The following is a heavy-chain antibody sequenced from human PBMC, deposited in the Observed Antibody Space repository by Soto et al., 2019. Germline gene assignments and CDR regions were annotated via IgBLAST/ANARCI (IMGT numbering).Heavy chain of an antibody. CDR2: ISYDGSNK. CDR1: GFTFSSYG. Sequence: PGGSLRLSCAASGFTFSSYGMHWVRQAPGKGLEWVAVISYDGSNKYYADSVKGRFTISRDNSKNTLYLQMNSLRAEDTAVYYCAKGDFWSGYYTWSSEFLLDYWGQGTLVTVSS. J-gene: IGHJ4*02. D-gene: IGHD3-3*01. V-gene: IGHV3-30*18. CDR3: AKGDFWSGYYTWSSEFLLDY.